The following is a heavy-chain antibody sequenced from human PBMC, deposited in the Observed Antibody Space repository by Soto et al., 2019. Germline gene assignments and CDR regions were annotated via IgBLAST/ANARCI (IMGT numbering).Heavy chain of an antibody. CDR1: GFKFRNYA. CDR2: IWFDGSKK. D-gene: IGHD3-22*01. CDR3: ARAHTMMILDRFDP. V-gene: IGHV3-33*01. J-gene: IGHJ5*02. Sequence: PGGSLRLSCAASGFKFRNYAIHWVRQAPGKGLEWLAVIWFDGSKKYYADSMKGRLTISRDNSKNTVYLDMNSLTADDSGVFYCARAHTMMILDRFDPWGHGTLVTAPQ.